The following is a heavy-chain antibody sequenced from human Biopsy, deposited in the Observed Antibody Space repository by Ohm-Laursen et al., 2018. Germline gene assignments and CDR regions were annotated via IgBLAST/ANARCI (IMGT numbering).Heavy chain of an antibody. D-gene: IGHD5-24*01. CDR2: INPDGSVK. CDR1: GFTFRNYW. J-gene: IGHJ4*02. CDR3: ARDER. Sequence: SLRLSCAASGFTFRNYWMSWVRQAPGKGLEWVANINPDGSVKYFADSVKGRFTISRDNAENSMYLQMSSLTVDDTAVYYCARDERWGQGTLVTVSS. V-gene: IGHV3-7*01.